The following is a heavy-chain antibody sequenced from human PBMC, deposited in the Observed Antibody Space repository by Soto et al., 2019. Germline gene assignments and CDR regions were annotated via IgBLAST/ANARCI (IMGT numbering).Heavy chain of an antibody. V-gene: IGHV4-59*08. CDR3: ARRRLLRNEDYYYYYYMDV. J-gene: IGHJ6*03. D-gene: IGHD2-21*01. CDR1: GGSISSYY. CDR2: IYYSGST. Sequence: SETLSLTCTVSGGSISSYYWSWIRQPPGKGLEWIGYIYYSGSTNYNPSPKSRVTISVDTSKNQFSLKLSSVTAADTAVYYCARRRLLRNEDYYYYYYMDVWGKGTTVTVSS.